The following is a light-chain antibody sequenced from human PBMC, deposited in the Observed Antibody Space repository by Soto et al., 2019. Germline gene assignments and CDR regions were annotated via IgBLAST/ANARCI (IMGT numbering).Light chain of an antibody. J-gene: IGKJ2*01. CDR3: QQDGSSPGT. CDR1: QNIAGSH. Sequence: EIVLTQSPGTLSLSPGDRATVSCRASQNIAGSHLAWYQQKPGQAPRLLISGASSRATGIPDRFSGSGSGTDFTLTINTLEPEDCAVYYCQQDGSSPGTFGQGTKLEIK. CDR2: GAS. V-gene: IGKV3-20*01.